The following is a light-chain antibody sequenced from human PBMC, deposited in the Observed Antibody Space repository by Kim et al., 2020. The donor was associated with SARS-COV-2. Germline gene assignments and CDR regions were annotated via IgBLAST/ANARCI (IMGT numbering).Light chain of an antibody. J-gene: IGLJ2*01. CDR2: YDS. V-gene: IGLV3-21*04. CDR1: SIGSKR. Sequence: PGKAAGVSCGGNSIGSKRVHWYQQKSGQAPVLVIYYDSDRPSGIPERFSGSNSGNTATLTISRVEAGDEADYYCQVWDSSSDHRVVFGGGTKVTVL. CDR3: QVWDSSSDHRVV.